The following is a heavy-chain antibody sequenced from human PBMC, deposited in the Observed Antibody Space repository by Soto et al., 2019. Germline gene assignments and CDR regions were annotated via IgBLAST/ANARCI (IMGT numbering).Heavy chain of an antibody. CDR3: ARASGYSSSWYFDY. J-gene: IGHJ4*02. CDR2: INHSGST. V-gene: IGHV4-34*01. CDR1: GGSFSGYY. Sequence: ETLSLTCAVYGGSFSGYYWSWIRQPPGKGLEWIGEINHSGSTNYNPSLKSRVTISVDTSKNQFSLKLSSVTAADTAVYYCARASGYSSSWYFDYWGQGTLVTVSS. D-gene: IGHD6-13*01.